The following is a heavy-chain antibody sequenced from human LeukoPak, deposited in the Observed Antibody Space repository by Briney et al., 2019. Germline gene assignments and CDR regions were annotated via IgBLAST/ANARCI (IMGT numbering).Heavy chain of an antibody. CDR2: IWSDATNQ. Sequence: GGSLTLSCEASGFTFSHFGMHWVRQAPGKGLEWVAVIWSDATNQYYGDSVNGRFTISRDNFKKTVSLQMDSLRAEDTAVYYCAKDAQRWFDYSNSLEHWGQGSLVTVSS. CDR1: GFTFSHFG. CDR3: AKDAQRWFDYSNSLEH. D-gene: IGHD4-11*01. J-gene: IGHJ4*02. V-gene: IGHV3-33*06.